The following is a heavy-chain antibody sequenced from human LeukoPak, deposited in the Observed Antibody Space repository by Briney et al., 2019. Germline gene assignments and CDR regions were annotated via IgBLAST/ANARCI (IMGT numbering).Heavy chain of an antibody. CDR2: TSYDGDNN. Sequence: GGSLRLSCRASGFTFSDFDMHWVRQAPGKGLEWVATTSYDGDNNYYADSVRGGFTIARDNSKNKMFLQMNSLRPDDSGVYYCASHPIASAGLIYDASNFWGQGTVVTVSS. D-gene: IGHD6-13*01. J-gene: IGHJ3*01. CDR1: GFTFSDFD. V-gene: IGHV3-30*03. CDR3: ASHPIASAGLIYDASNF.